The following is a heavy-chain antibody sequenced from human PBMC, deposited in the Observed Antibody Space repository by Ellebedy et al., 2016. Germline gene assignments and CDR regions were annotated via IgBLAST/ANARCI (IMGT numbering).Heavy chain of an antibody. CDR1: GGSFSGYY. J-gene: IGHJ3*02. Sequence: GSLRLSCAVYGGSFSGYYWSWIRQPPGKGLEWIGYIYYSGSTNYNPSLKSRVTISVDTSKNQFSLKLSSVTAADTAVYYCARQIDAFDIWGQGTMVTVSS. CDR3: ARQIDAFDI. V-gene: IGHV4-59*08. CDR2: IYYSGST.